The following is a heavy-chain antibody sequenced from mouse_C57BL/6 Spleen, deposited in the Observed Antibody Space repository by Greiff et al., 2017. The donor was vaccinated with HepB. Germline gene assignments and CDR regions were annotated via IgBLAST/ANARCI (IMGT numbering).Heavy chain of an antibody. J-gene: IGHJ1*03. CDR2: IDPSDSYT. D-gene: IGHD4-1*01. CDR3: ATGTVYFDV. V-gene: IGHV1-69*01. Sequence: QVQLQQPGAELVMPGASVKLSCKASGYTFTSYWMHWVKQRPGQGLEWIGEIDPSDSYTNYNQKFKGKSTLTVDKSSSTAYMQLSSLTSEDSAVYYCATGTVYFDVWGTGTTVTVSS. CDR1: GYTFTSYW.